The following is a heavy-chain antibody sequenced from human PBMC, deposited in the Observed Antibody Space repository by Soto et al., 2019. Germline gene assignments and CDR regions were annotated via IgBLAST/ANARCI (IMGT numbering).Heavy chain of an antibody. CDR1: GGTFSSYA. D-gene: IGHD2-15*01. V-gene: IGHV1-69*01. CDR3: ARWPDSRYYYGMDV. CDR2: IIPIFGTA. Sequence: QVQLVQSGAEVKKPGSSVKVSCKASGGTFSSYAISWVRQAPGQGLEWMGGIIPIFGTANYAQKFQGRVTITADESTSTAYMGLSSLRSEDTAVYYCARWPDSRYYYGMDVWGQGTTVTVSS. J-gene: IGHJ6*02.